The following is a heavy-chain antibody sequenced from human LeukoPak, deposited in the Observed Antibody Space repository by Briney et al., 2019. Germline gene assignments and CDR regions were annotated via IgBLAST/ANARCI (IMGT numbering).Heavy chain of an antibody. CDR1: GYTFTSYN. CDR3: ARVISSSIPAFDY. Sequence: ASVKVSCKASGYTFTSYNMHWVRQAPGQGLEWIGIINPSSDSTGYAKKFLVRVTMTRDMSTSTVYMELSSLRSEDTAVYYCARVISSSIPAFDYWGQGTLVTVSS. J-gene: IGHJ4*02. CDR2: INPSSDST. V-gene: IGHV1-46*01. D-gene: IGHD6-6*01.